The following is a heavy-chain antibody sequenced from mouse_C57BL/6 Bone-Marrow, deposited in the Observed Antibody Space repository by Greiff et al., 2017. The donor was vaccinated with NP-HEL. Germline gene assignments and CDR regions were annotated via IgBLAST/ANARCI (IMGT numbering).Heavy chain of an antibody. D-gene: IGHD2-3*01. CDR2: IWRGGST. Sequence: QLKQSGPGLVPPSQSLSITCTVSGFSLTSYGVHWVRQSPGKGLEWLGVIWRGGSTDYNAAFMSRLSITKDNSKSQVFFKMNSLQADDTAIYYCAKTGGWLLRYYAMDYWGQGTSVTVSS. CDR3: AKTGGWLLRYYAMDY. J-gene: IGHJ4*01. CDR1: GFSLTSYG. V-gene: IGHV2-5*01.